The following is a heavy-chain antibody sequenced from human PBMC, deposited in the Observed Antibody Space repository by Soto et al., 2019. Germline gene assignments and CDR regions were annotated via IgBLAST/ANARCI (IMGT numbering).Heavy chain of an antibody. CDR3: ARVQCSSNSCSEFYY. Sequence: PGGSLRLSCAAPGFTFSAEYMSWIRQAPGKGLERVSYFSSSGSTIYYADSVKGRFTISRDNAKNSLYLQMNSLRAEDPAVYYCARVQCSSNSCSEFYYWGQGPLVTAAS. CDR1: GFTFSAEY. CDR2: FSSSGSTI. J-gene: IGHJ4*02. D-gene: IGHD2-2*01. V-gene: IGHV3-11*01.